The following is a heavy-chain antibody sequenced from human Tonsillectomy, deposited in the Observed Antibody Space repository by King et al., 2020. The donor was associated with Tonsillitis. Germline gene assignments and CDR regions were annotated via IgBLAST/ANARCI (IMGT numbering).Heavy chain of an antibody. Sequence: QLVQSGAEVKKPGSSVKVSCKASGGTFSSYAVSWVRQAPGQGLAWMGGIIPIFGTANYAQKFQGRLTITADESTSTAYMELSSLRSEDTAVYYCARVQMSRFFDSSGYYDYWGQGTLVTVSS. CDR3: ARVQMSRFFDSSGYYDY. CDR2: IIPIFGTA. CDR1: GGTFSSYA. V-gene: IGHV1-69*12. J-gene: IGHJ4*02. D-gene: IGHD3-22*01.